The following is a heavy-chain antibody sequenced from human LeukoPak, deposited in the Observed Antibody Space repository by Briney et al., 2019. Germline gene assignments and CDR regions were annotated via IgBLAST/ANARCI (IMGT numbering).Heavy chain of an antibody. D-gene: IGHD4-17*01. CDR2: ISWDGGST. CDR1: GFTFDDYT. CDR3: ARDPGDYGDYYYYGMDV. V-gene: IGHV3-43*01. Sequence: GGSLRLSCAASGFTFDDYTMHWVRQAPGKGLEWVSLISWDGGSTYYADSVKGRFTISRDNSKNTLYLQMNSLRAEDTAVYYCARDPGDYGDYYYYGMDVWGQGTTVTVSS. J-gene: IGHJ6*02.